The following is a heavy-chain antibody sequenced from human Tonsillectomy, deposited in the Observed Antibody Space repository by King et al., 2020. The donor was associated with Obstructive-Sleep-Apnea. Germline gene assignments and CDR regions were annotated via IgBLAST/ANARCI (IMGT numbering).Heavy chain of an antibody. CDR3: ATRLKDYFDY. CDR1: GGSISSYY. V-gene: IGHV4-59*01. CDR2: IYYSGST. J-gene: IGHJ4*02. Sequence: MPLQESGPGLVKPSETLSLTCTVSGGSISSYYWSWIRQPPGKGLEWIGYIYYSGSTNYNPSLKSRVTISVDTSKNQFSLKLSSVTAADTAVYYCATRLKDYFDYWGQGTLVTVSS. D-gene: IGHD6-25*01.